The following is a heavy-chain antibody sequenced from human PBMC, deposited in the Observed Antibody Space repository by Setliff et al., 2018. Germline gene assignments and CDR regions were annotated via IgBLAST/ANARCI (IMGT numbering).Heavy chain of an antibody. D-gene: IGHD3-22*01. Sequence: PSETLSLTCTVSGYSISSGYYWGWIRQPPGKGLEWIGSIYHSGSTYYNPSLKSRVTISVDTSKNQFSLKLSSVTAADTAVYYCARGTSGYLSYWGQGTLVTVSS. V-gene: IGHV4-38-2*02. CDR3: ARGTSGYLSY. CDR1: GYSISSGYY. J-gene: IGHJ4*02. CDR2: IYHSGST.